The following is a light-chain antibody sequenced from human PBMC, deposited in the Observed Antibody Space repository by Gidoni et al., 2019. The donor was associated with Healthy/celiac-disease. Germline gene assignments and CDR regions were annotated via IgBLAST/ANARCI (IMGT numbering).Light chain of an antibody. J-gene: IGKJ1*01. CDR3: QQYYSTPRT. CDR1: QSVLYRSSNKNY. Sequence: DIVMPQSPASLAVSLGERATINCKSSQSVLYRSSNKNYLAWYQPKPGQPPKLLIYWAATRESGVPDRFSGSGSGTDFTLTISSLQAEDVAVYYCQQYYSTPRTFGQGTKVEIK. V-gene: IGKV4-1*01. CDR2: WAA.